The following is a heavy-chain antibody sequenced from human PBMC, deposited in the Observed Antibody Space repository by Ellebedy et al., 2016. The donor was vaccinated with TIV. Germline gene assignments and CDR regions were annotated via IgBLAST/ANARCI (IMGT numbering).Heavy chain of an antibody. V-gene: IGHV4-4*07. CDR2: IYTSGTT. J-gene: IGHJ6*03. D-gene: IGHD2-2*01. CDR3: ARDRGEGYCTSTNCFDYYMDV. Sequence: SETLSLXXTVSGGSISGDYWTWIRQPAGKGLEWIGRIYTSGTTNYNPSLKSRVTMSVDTSKNQFSLRLSSVTAADTAVYYCARDRGEGYCTSTNCFDYYMDVWGKGTTVAVSS. CDR1: GGSISGDY.